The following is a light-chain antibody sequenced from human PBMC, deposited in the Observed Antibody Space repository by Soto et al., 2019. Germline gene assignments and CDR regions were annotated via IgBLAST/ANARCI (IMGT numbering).Light chain of an antibody. CDR1: SSDIGGYNY. V-gene: IGLV2-14*01. CDR2: DVS. Sequence: QSVLTQPASVSASPGQSITISCTGTSSDIGGYNYVSWYQQHPGRAPKLIIYDVSNRPSGVSTRFSGSKSGSTASLTISGLQAEDEADYYCSSYTSTNTLVFGGGTQLTVL. J-gene: IGLJ2*01. CDR3: SSYTSTNTLV.